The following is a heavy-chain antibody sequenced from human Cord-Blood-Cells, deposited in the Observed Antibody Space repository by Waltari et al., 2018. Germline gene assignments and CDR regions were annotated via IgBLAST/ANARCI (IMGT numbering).Heavy chain of an antibody. V-gene: IGHV3-7*01. Sequence: VESGGGLVQPGGSLRLSCAASGFTFSSSWMNWVRQAPGKGREWVANIKQDEREKYYVDSVKGRFTSSRDNAKNSLYLQMSSLRAEDTAVYYCARVGSGYDYDYCGQGTLVTVSS. CDR3: ARVGSGYDYDY. J-gene: IGHJ4*02. CDR1: GFTFSSSW. D-gene: IGHD5-12*01. CDR2: IKQDEREK.